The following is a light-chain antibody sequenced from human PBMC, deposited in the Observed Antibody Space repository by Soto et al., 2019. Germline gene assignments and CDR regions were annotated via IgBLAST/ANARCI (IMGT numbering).Light chain of an antibody. CDR2: DAS. CDR1: QSFSSY. V-gene: IGKV3-11*01. Sequence: EIVLTQSPATLSLSPGERATLSCRASQSFSSYLAWYQQKPGQAPMLLIPDASNRATGIPARFSGSGSGTDLTITVSSLEPEDFAGYYCQQRRDWPLTFGGGTKVEI. CDR3: QQRRDWPLT. J-gene: IGKJ4*01.